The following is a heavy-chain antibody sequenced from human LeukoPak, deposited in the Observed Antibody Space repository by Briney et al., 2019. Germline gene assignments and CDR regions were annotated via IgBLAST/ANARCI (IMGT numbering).Heavy chain of an antibody. CDR3: AKEMATIRAFDF. D-gene: IGHD5-24*01. V-gene: IGHV3-23*01. J-gene: IGHJ3*01. Sequence: HPGGSLRLSCTASEFTVSSDYMNWVRQAPGKGLEWVSVISGSGSSTYYADSVKGRFTISRDNSKNTLYLQMNSLRAEDTAVYYCAKEMATIRAFDFWGQGTMVTVSS. CDR1: EFTVSSDY. CDR2: ISGSGSST.